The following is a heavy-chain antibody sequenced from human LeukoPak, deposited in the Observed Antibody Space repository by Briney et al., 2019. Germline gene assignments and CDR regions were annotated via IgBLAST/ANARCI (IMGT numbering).Heavy chain of an antibody. V-gene: IGHV4-4*07. Sequence: TXSGGSISSYYWSWIRQPAGKXLEXXXXXXXSGSTNYNPSLKSRVTMSVDTSKNQFSLKLSSVTAADTAVYYCARELGYCSGGSCYRSPFDYWGQGTLVTVSS. D-gene: IGHD2-15*01. CDR2: XXXSGST. J-gene: IGHJ4*02. CDR1: GGSISSYY. CDR3: ARELGYCSGGSCYRSPFDY.